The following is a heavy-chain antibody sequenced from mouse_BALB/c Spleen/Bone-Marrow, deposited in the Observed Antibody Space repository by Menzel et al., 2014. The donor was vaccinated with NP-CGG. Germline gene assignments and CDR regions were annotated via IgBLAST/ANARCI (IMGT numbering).Heavy chain of an antibody. J-gene: IGHJ1*01. D-gene: IGHD1-2*01. V-gene: IGHV14-3*02. CDR2: IDAANGNT. Sequence: VQLQQSGAELVKPGASVKLSCTASGFNIKDTYMHWVKQRPEQGLEWIGRIDAANGNTKYDPKFQGKATITADTSSNTACLQLSSLTSEGTDVYYCARGGTTATWYFDVWGAGTTVTVSS. CDR3: ARGGTTATWYFDV. CDR1: GFNIKDTY.